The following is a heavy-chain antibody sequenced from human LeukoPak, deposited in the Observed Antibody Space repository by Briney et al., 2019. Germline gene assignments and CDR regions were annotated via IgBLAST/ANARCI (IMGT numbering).Heavy chain of an antibody. J-gene: IGHJ3*02. D-gene: IGHD3-9*01. CDR1: GFTFNNYG. CDR2: IRYDGSNK. V-gene: IGHV3-30*02. CDR3: SKGGEYNILIGFLKSRGVFDI. Sequence: GGSLRLSCAASGFTFNNYGMHWVRQAPGKGLEWVAFIRYDGSNKYYADSVKGRFTISRDKSKNTLYLQMNILRAEDTAVYYCSKGGEYNILIGFLKSRGVFDIWAKGKMVTVSS.